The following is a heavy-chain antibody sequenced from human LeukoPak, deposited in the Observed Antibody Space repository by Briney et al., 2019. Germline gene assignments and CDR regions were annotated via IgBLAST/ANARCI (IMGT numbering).Heavy chain of an antibody. V-gene: IGHV3-48*03. J-gene: IGHJ5*02. CDR1: GFTFSSYE. CDR2: ISSSGSTI. CDR3: VRVGVTGTKVEWFDP. Sequence: PGGSLRLSCAASGFTFSSYEMNWVRQAPGKGLEWVSYISSSGSTIYYADSVKGRFTISRDSAKNSLYVQMNGLRAEDTAVYYCVRVGVTGTKVEWFDPWGQGTLVTVSS. D-gene: IGHD1-1*01.